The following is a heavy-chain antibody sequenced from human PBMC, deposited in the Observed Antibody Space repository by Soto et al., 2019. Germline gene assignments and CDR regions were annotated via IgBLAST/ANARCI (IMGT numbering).Heavy chain of an antibody. D-gene: IGHD3-3*01. V-gene: IGHV1-2*02. CDR3: ARGARGGYDFWSGSSPLDY. CDR1: GYTLTGYY. Sequence: QVQLVQSGAEVKKPGASVKVSCKASGYTLTGYYMTWVRQAPGQGLEWMGGINPNSGGTNYAQKFQGRVTMTRDTSISTAYMELSRLRSDDTAVYYCARGARGGYDFWSGSSPLDYWGQGPLVTVSS. J-gene: IGHJ4*02. CDR2: INPNSGGT.